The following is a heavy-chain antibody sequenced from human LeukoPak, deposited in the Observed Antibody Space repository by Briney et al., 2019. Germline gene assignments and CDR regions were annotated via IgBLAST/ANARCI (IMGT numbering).Heavy chain of an antibody. D-gene: IGHD3-3*01. V-gene: IGHV4-39*01. Sequence: PSETLSLTCSLSGGSISSSSYYWGWIRQPPGKGLEWIGSIYYSGSTYYNPSIKSRVTISVDTSKNQFSLKLSSVTAADTAVYYCARQRSYYDFWSGYLDAFDIWGQGTMVTVSS. CDR3: ARQRSYYDFWSGYLDAFDI. J-gene: IGHJ3*02. CDR1: GGSISSSSYY. CDR2: IYYSGST.